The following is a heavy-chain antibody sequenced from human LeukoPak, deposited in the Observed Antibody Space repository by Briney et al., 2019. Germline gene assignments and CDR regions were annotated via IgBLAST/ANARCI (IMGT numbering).Heavy chain of an antibody. V-gene: IGHV1-69*01. J-gene: IGHJ4*02. Sequence: GASVKVSCKASGGTFSSYAISWVRQAPGQGLEWMGGIIPIFGTANYARKFQGRVTITADESTSTAYMELSSLRSEDTAVYYCARVHVRCSGGSCYSLYYFDYWGQGTLVTVSS. CDR3: ARVHVRCSGGSCYSLYYFDY. D-gene: IGHD2-15*01. CDR1: GGTFSSYA. CDR2: IIPIFGTA.